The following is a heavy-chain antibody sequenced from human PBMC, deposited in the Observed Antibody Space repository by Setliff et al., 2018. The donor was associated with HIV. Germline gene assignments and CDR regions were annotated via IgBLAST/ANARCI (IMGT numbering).Heavy chain of an antibody. Sequence: GGSLRLSCAASGFTFSSYSMNWVRQAPGKGLEWVSSISSSSSYIYYADSVKGRFTISRDNAKNSVYLQMNSLRVEDTAVYYCARDLGYTYGHFDYWGQGTLVTVSS. CDR2: ISSSSSYI. D-gene: IGHD5-18*01. CDR1: GFTFSSYS. V-gene: IGHV3-21*01. CDR3: ARDLGYTYGHFDY. J-gene: IGHJ4*02.